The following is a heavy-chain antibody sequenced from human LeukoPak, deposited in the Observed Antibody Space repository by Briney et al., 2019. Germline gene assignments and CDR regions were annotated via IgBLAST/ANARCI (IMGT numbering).Heavy chain of an antibody. CDR3: ARVAGDLTIFGVAEQFDY. J-gene: IGHJ4*02. Sequence: ASVKVSCKASGGTFSSYTISWVRQAPGQGLEWMGWMNPNSGNTGYAQKFQGRVTMTRNTSISTAYMELSSLRSEDTAVYYCARVAGDLTIFGVAEQFDYWGQGTLVTVSS. V-gene: IGHV1-8*02. D-gene: IGHD3-3*01. CDR2: MNPNSGNT. CDR1: GGTFSSYT.